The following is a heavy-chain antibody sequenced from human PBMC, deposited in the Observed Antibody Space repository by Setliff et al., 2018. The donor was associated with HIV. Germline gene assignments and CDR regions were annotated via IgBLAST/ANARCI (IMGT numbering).Heavy chain of an antibody. J-gene: IGHJ6*03. D-gene: IGHD2-15*01. CDR1: GFTFSSYW. Sequence: GGSLRLSCVASGFTFSSYWMHWVRQAPGRGLMWISRLNTDGSSIDYADSVKGRFTFSRDNAKNTLYLQMNGLRAEDTAVYYCAKDCSGGSCYYYYMDVWDKGTTVTVSS. CDR2: LNTDGSSI. CDR3: AKDCSGGSCYYYYMDV. V-gene: IGHV3-74*01.